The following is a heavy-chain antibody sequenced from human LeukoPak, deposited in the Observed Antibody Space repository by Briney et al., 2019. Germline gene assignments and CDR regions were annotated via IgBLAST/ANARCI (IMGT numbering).Heavy chain of an antibody. CDR3: AGERVGSYSVIDY. CDR1: GFTFSSYS. J-gene: IGHJ4*02. CDR2: ISSSSSTI. V-gene: IGHV3-48*01. Sequence: GGSLRLSCAASGFTFSSYSMNWVRQAPGKGLEWVSFISSSSSTIYYADSVKGRFTISRDKAKNSLYLQMNSLRAEDTAVYYCAGERVGSYSVIDYWGQGTLVTVPS. D-gene: IGHD1-26*01.